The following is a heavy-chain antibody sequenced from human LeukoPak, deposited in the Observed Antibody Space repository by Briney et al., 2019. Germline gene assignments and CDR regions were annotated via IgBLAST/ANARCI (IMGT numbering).Heavy chain of an antibody. V-gene: IGHV5-51*01. D-gene: IGHD2-21*02. J-gene: IGHJ4*02. CDR1: GYSFSNYW. CDR2: IYPGDSDT. CDR3: ARRAYCGGDCYVDY. Sequence: GESLKISCKGSGYSFSNYWIGCVRQMPGKGLEWMGIIYPGDSDTRYSPSFEGQVTISADKSISTAYLQWSSLKASATAMYYCARRAYCGGDCYVDYWGQGTLVTVSS.